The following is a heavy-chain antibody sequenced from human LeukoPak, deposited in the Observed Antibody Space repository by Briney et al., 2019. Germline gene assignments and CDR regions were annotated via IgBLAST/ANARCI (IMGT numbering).Heavy chain of an antibody. V-gene: IGHV4-34*01. CDR2: IYYNGNT. CDR1: GGSFSGYY. D-gene: IGHD6-19*01. J-gene: IGHJ4*02. CDR3: ARHRIALATIDY. Sequence: SETLSLTCAVYGGSFSGYYWSWIRQPPGKGLEWLASIYYNGNTYYNPSLNSRLTISVDTSKNQFSLRLNSVTATDTALYFCARHRIALATIDYWGQGIRVAVSS.